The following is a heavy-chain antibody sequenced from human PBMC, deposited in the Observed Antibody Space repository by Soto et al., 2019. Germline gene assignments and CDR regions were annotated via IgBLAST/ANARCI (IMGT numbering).Heavy chain of an antibody. D-gene: IGHD3-10*01. CDR2: VIPILGTA. J-gene: IGHJ4*02. Sequence: QVQLVQSGAEVKKPGSSVKVSCTASGGSLRNSVISWVRQAPAQRLEWMGGVIPILGTANYAQKFQGRVTRTADEATSTAYMDLSSLSPDDTAVYYCASLGHPGHWGPGTLVIVSS. CDR1: GGSLRNSV. CDR3: ASLGHPGH. V-gene: IGHV1-69*01.